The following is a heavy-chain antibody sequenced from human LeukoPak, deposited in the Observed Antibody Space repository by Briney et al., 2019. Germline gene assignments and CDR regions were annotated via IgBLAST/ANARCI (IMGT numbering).Heavy chain of an antibody. J-gene: IGHJ4*02. CDR3: ARGGSWFGELLPFDY. D-gene: IGHD3-10*01. V-gene: IGHV1-8*01. CDR2: MNPNSGNT. CDR1: GYTFTSYD. Sequence: ASVKVSCKASGYTFTSYDINWVRQATGQGLEWMGWMNPNSGNTGYAQKFQGRVTMTRNASISTAYMELSSLRSEDTAVYYCARGGSWFGELLPFDYWGQGTLVTVSS.